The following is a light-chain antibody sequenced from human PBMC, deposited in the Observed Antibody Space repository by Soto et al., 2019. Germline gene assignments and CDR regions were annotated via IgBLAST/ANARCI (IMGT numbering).Light chain of an antibody. V-gene: IGKV3-20*01. Sequence: EIWLTQSPGTLSLSPGERATLSCRASQSISSNSLAWYQQKPGQAPRLLIYGAFSRAVGSPDNVSGSGSGTDFTLIIYRLEPEDFAVYYCQQYGTSPWPFGQGTKVEIK. CDR2: GAF. J-gene: IGKJ1*01. CDR1: QSISSNS. CDR3: QQYGTSPWP.